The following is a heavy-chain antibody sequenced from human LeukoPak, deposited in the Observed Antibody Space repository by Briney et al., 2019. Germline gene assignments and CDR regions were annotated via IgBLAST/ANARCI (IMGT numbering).Heavy chain of an antibody. CDR2: INPSGGST. V-gene: IGHV1-46*01. Sequence: ASVKVSCKASGFTFTSYYMHWVRQAPGQGLEWMGIINPSGGSTSYAQKFQGRVTMTRDTSTNTVYMELSSLRSEDTAVYFCARATLSDYYFNYWGQGTLVTVSS. J-gene: IGHJ4*02. CDR1: GFTFTSYY. CDR3: ARATLSDYYFNY.